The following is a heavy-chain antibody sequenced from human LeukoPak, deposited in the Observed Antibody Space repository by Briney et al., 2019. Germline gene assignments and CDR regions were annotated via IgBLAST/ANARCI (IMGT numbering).Heavy chain of an antibody. Sequence: PGGSLRLSCAASGFTFDDYAMHWVRQAPGKGLEWVSGISWNSGSIGYADSVEGRFTISRDNARNSLYLQMNSLRAGDMALYYCAKDSGSYSTSFDYWGQGTLVTVSS. V-gene: IGHV3-9*03. CDR3: AKDSGSYSTSFDY. D-gene: IGHD1-26*01. J-gene: IGHJ4*02. CDR2: ISWNSGSI. CDR1: GFTFDDYA.